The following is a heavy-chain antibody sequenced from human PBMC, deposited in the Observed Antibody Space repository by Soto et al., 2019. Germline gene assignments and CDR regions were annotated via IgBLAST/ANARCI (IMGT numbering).Heavy chain of an antibody. V-gene: IGHV4-59*01. CDR3: ARGQGAAHYYYGLDV. CDR1: GGSMNNFY. J-gene: IGHJ6*02. D-gene: IGHD6-6*01. Sequence: SETLSLTCTVSGGSMNNFYWSWIRQPPGRGLEWIGNIFYSGGTSYNPSLKSRVTISVDTSKNQFSLNLNSLTAADTAVYFCARGQGAAHYYYGLDVWGQGTTVTVSS. CDR2: IFYSGGT.